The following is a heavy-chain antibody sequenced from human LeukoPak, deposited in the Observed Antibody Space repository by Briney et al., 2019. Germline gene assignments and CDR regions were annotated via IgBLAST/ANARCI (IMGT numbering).Heavy chain of an antibody. CDR2: IYYSGST. D-gene: IGHD1-26*01. J-gene: IGHJ4*02. CDR1: GGSISSYY. V-gene: IGHV4-59*01. Sequence: SETLSLTCTVSGGSISSYYWSWIRQPPGKGLEWIGYIYYSGSTNYNPSLKSRVTISVDTSKNQFSLKLSSVTAADTAVYYCARGEVGASLDYWGQGTMVTVSS. CDR3: ARGEVGASLDY.